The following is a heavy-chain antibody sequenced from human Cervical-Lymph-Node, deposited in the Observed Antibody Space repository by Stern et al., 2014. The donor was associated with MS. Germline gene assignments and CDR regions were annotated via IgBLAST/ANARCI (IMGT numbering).Heavy chain of an antibody. Sequence: EVQLVESGVEVKKPGESLKISCKGSGYSFTNYWIGWVRQMPGKGLEWMGFNNPGDSDTRYGPSFQGQVTVSADKSTNTAYLQWSSLKTSDTAMYYCARHYSSSSSADYWGQGTLVTVSS. CDR2: NNPGDSDT. CDR1: GYSFTNYW. J-gene: IGHJ4*02. V-gene: IGHV5-51*01. CDR3: ARHYSSSSSADY. D-gene: IGHD6-6*01.